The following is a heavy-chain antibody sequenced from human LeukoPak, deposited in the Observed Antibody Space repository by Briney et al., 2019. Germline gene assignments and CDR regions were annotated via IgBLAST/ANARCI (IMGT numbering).Heavy chain of an antibody. J-gene: IGHJ6*03. CDR3: AREGGTAIVWSYYMDV. Sequence: GGSLRLSCAASGFTFSSYWMSWVRQAPGKGLEWVANIKQDGSGKYYVDSVKGRFTISRDNAKNSLYLQMNSLRAEDTAVYYCAREGGTAIVWSYYMDVWGKGTTVTVSS. CDR1: GFTFSSYW. CDR2: IKQDGSGK. V-gene: IGHV3-7*01. D-gene: IGHD5-18*01.